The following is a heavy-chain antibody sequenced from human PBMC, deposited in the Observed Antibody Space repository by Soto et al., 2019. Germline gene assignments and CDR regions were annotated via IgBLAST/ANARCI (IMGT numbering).Heavy chain of an antibody. Sequence: EVQLVESGGGLVQPGGSLRLSCAASGFTFSSYSMNWVRQAPGKGLEWVSYISSSSSTIYYADSVKGRFTISRDNAKNSLYLQMNSLRDEDTAVYYCAREEISYYXGSGSHDAFDIWGQGTMVTVSS. CDR1: GFTFSSYS. D-gene: IGHD3-10*01. J-gene: IGHJ3*02. CDR2: ISSSSSTI. V-gene: IGHV3-48*02. CDR3: AREEISYYXGSGSHDAFDI.